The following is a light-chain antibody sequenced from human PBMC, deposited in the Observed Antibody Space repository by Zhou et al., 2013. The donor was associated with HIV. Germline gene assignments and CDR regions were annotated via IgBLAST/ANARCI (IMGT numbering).Light chain of an antibody. CDR2: YDS. Sequence: SYELTQPPSVSVAPGKTARITCGGNNIGSKSVHWYQQKPGQAPVLVISYDSDRPSGIPERFSGSNSGNTATLTISRVEAGDEGDYYCQVWDSSSDLVVFGGGTKLTVL. V-gene: IGLV3-21*04. J-gene: IGLJ2*01. CDR1: NIGSKS. CDR3: QVWDSSSDLVV.